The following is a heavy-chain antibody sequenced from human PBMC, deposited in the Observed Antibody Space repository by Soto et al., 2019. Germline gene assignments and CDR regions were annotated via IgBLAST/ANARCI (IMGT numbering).Heavy chain of an antibody. V-gene: IGHV3-30*18. CDR1: GFTFSSYG. J-gene: IGHJ3*02. D-gene: IGHD5-12*01. CDR2: ISYDGSNK. Sequence: GGSLRLSCAASGFTFSSYGMHWVRQAPGKGLEWVAVISYDGSNKYYADSVKGRFTISRDNSKNTLYLQMNSLRAEDTAVYYCAKDKGEWLRLDAFDIWGQGTMVTVSS. CDR3: AKDKGEWLRLDAFDI.